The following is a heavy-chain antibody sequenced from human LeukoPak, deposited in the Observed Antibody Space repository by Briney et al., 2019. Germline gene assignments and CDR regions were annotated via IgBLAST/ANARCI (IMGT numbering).Heavy chain of an antibody. CDR1: GYSIRSGYY. CDR3: ARAGSSWRKVTPDYYYYYMDV. CDR2: IYHSGGT. V-gene: IGHV4-38-2*02. Sequence: PSETLSLTCTVSGYSIRSGYYWGWIRQPPGKGLEWIGSIYHSGGTYYNASLKSRVTISVDTSKNQFSLKLSSVTAADTAVYYCARAGSSWRKVTPDYYYYYMDVWGKGTTVTVSS. J-gene: IGHJ6*03. D-gene: IGHD6-13*01.